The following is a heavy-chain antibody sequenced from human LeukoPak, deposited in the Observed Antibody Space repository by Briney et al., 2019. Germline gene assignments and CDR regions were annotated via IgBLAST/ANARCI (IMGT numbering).Heavy chain of an antibody. J-gene: IGHJ4*02. CDR3: ARPLHSSSWYGDPYFDY. CDR2: INPNSGGT. CDR1: GYTFTGYY. D-gene: IGHD6-13*01. Sequence: GASVKVSCTASGYTFTGYYMHWVRQAPGQGLEWMGWINPNSGGTNYAQKFQGRGTMTRDTSISTAYMELSRLRSDDTAVYYCARPLHSSSWYGDPYFDYWGQGTLVTVSS. V-gene: IGHV1-2*02.